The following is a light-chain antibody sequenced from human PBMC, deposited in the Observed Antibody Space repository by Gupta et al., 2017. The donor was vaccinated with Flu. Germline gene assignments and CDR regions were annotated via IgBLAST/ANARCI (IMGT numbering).Light chain of an antibody. J-gene: IGKJ5*01. Sequence: PATLSWSPGERATRSYRASQNVGRFLVWYQQKPGQAPRLLMSDASTRATGIPARFGGSGSGTDFTLTISSLEPEDLAVYCCQQGDYWPMTFGQGTQVEIK. V-gene: IGKV3-11*01. CDR2: DAS. CDR1: QNVGRF. CDR3: QQGDYWPMT.